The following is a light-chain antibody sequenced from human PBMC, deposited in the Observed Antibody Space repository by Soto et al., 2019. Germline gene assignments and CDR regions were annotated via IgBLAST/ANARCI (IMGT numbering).Light chain of an antibody. Sequence: QSALTQPASVSGSPGQSITISCTGTRSDVGGYNYVSWYQQHPGKAPKLMIYDVSNRPSGVSNRFSGSKSGNTVSLTISGLQAEDEADYYCSSYTSSSTHYVFGTGTKLTVL. CDR1: RSDVGGYNY. J-gene: IGLJ1*01. CDR2: DVS. V-gene: IGLV2-14*01. CDR3: SSYTSSSTHYV.